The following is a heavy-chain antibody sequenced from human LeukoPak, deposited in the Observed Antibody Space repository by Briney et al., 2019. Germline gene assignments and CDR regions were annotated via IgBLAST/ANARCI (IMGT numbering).Heavy chain of an antibody. CDR3: ARSGYHQPYFDY. CDR2: ISGDGGST. CDR1: GFTFDDYA. J-gene: IGHJ4*02. Sequence: GGSLRLSCAASGFTFDDYAMHWVRQAPGKGLEWVSLISGDGGSTYYADSVKGRFTISRDNSKNSLYLQMNSLRTEDTALYYCARSGYHQPYFDYWGQGTLVTVSS. V-gene: IGHV3-43*02. D-gene: IGHD3-22*01.